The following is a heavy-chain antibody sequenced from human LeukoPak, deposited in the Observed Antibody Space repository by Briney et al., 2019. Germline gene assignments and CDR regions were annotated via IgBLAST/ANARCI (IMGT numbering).Heavy chain of an antibody. CDR1: GGSMSPYY. D-gene: IGHD6-19*01. CDR2: RYYSGAT. V-gene: IGHV4-59*12. Sequence: SETLSLTCSVSGGSMSPYYWNWIRQPPGKGLEWIGYRYYSGATDYNPSLKSRVTFSVDTSKNLFSLKLNSVTAADTAVYYCARDSSGWYPGEWFDPWGQGTLVTVSS. CDR3: ARDSSGWYPGEWFDP. J-gene: IGHJ5*02.